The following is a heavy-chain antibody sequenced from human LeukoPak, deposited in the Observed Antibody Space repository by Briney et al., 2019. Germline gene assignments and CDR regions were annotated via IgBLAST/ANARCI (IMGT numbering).Heavy chain of an antibody. J-gene: IGHJ4*02. V-gene: IGHV4-30-4*08. Sequence: SETLSLTCTVSGGSISSGDYYWSWIRQPPGKGLEWIGYIYCSGSTYYNPSLKSRVTISVDTSKNQFPLKLSSVTAADTAVYYCAGVGDSYNSYYFDYWGQGTLVTVSS. CDR3: AGVGDSYNSYYFDY. D-gene: IGHD2-15*01. CDR1: GGSISSGDYY. CDR2: IYCSGST.